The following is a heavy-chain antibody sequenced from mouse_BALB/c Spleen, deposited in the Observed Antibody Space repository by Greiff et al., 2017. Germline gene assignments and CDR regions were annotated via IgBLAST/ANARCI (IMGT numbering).Heavy chain of an antibody. CDR3: ARDLLWLRRGY. D-gene: IGHD2-2*01. J-gene: IGHJ2*01. V-gene: IGHV3-6*02. Sequence: EVKLQESGPGLVKPSQSLSLTCSVTGYSITSGYYWNWIRQFPGNKLEWMGYISYDGSNNYNPSLKNRISITRDTSKNQFFLKLNSVTTEDTATYYCARDLLWLRRGYWGQGTTLTVSS. CDR2: ISYDGSN. CDR1: GYSITSGYY.